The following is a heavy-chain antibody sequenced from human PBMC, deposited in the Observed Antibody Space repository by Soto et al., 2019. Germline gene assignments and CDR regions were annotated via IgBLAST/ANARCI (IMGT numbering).Heavy chain of an antibody. V-gene: IGHV4-59*01. D-gene: IGHD2-15*01. Sequence: SETLCLTWTVAGVSIISYCWILIRTPQGKGLEWIGYIYYSGSTNYNPSLKSRVTISVDTSKNQFSLELSSVTAADTAVYYCARASKEYCSGGSCYYFDYWGQGTLVTV. J-gene: IGHJ4*02. CDR2: IYYSGST. CDR1: GVSIISYC. CDR3: ARASKEYCSGGSCYYFDY.